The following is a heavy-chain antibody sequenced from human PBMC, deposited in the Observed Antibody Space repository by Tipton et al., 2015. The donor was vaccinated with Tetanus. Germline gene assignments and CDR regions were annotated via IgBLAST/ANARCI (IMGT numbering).Heavy chain of an antibody. CDR1: GYSFTSYW. J-gene: IGHJ3*02. CDR2: IYPGDSDT. Sequence: VQLVQSGAEVKKPGESLKISCKGSGYSFTSYWIGWVRQMPRQGLEWMGIIYPGDSDTRYSPSFQGQVTISADKSISTAYRQWSSLKASDTAMYYCARTGGIYDSSGYRAFDIWGQGTMVTVSS. CDR3: ARTGGIYDSSGYRAFDI. D-gene: IGHD3-22*01. V-gene: IGHV5-51*01.